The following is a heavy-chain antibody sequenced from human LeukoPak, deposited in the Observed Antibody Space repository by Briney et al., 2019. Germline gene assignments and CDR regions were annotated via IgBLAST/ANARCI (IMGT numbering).Heavy chain of an antibody. J-gene: IGHJ4*02. D-gene: IGHD1-26*01. Sequence: GGSLRLSCAASGFTFSSYAMSWVRQAPGKGLEWASAISGSGGSTYYADSVKGRFTISRDNSKNTLYLQMNSLRAEDTAVYYCAKSGYSGSYQRFDYWGQGTLVTVSS. CDR3: AKSGYSGSYQRFDY. CDR2: ISGSGGST. CDR1: GFTFSSYA. V-gene: IGHV3-23*01.